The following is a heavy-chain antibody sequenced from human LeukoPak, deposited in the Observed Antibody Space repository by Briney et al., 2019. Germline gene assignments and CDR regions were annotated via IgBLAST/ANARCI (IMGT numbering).Heavy chain of an antibody. Sequence: GRSLRLSCAVSGFTFSNYAMHCVLHTPGRGLLWVSRIYIDGSTTSYADSVKGRFTNSRDNAKNTLYLQMNSLRAEDTALYYFAKDRGLVLPTRGYWGLGTLVTVSP. CDR3: AKDRGLVLPTRGY. CDR1: GFTFSNYA. D-gene: IGHD3/OR15-3a*01. J-gene: IGHJ4*02. CDR2: IYIDGSTT. V-gene: IGHV3-74*01.